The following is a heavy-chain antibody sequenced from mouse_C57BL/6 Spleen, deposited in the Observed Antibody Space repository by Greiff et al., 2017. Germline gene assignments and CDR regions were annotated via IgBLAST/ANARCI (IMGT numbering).Heavy chain of an antibody. CDR1: GYTFTDHT. J-gene: IGHJ4*01. CDR3: ATPGDYYYYAMDY. CDR2: IYPRDGST. Sequence: QVQLQQSDAELVKPGASVKISCKVSGYTFTDHTIHWMKQRPEQGLEWIGYIYPRDGSTKYNEKFKGKATLTADKSSSTAYMQLNSLTSEDSAVYCCATPGDYYYYAMDYWGQGTSVTVSS. V-gene: IGHV1-78*01. D-gene: IGHD1-1*01.